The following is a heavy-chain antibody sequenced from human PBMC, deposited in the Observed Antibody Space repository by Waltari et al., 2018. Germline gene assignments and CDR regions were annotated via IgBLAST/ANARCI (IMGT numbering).Heavy chain of an antibody. CDR3: VSYAIWGGDCSASFDI. Sequence: QVQLQESGPGLVKPSETLSLTCTVSGGSISSYYWSWIRQPPGKGLEWIGYIYNSGSTNYDPSLQIPITIEVYTSKYPFSLRLVSVTAAAAAYYDCVSYAIWGGDCSASFDIWGQGTLVTVSS. J-gene: IGHJ3*02. CDR1: GGSISSYY. CDR2: IYNSGST. V-gene: IGHV4-4*09. D-gene: IGHD2-21*01.